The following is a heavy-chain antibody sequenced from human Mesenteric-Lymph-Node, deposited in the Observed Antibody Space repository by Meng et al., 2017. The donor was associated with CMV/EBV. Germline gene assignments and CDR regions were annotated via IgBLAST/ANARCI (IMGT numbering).Heavy chain of an antibody. CDR1: SFSGYY. J-gene: IGHJ5*02. V-gene: IGHV4-34*01. CDR2: INYGGNT. CDR3: ARRPPPPSIAVRRIRWFDP. D-gene: IGHD6-6*01. Sequence: SFSGYYWNWIRQPPEKGLEWIGEINYGGNTNYNPSLKSRVTISVDTSKNQFSLKLRSVTAADTAMYYCARRPPPPSIAVRRIRWFDPWGQGTLVTVSS.